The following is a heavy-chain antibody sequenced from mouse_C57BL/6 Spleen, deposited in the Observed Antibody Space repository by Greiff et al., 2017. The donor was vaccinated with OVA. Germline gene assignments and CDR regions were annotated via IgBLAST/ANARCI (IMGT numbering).Heavy chain of an antibody. J-gene: IGHJ4*01. CDR1: GYTFTDYY. V-gene: IGHV1-76*01. Sequence: QVQLKESGAELVRPGASVKLSCKASGYTFTDYYINWVKQRPGQGLEWIARMYPGSGNTYYNEKFKGKATLTAEKSSSTAYMQLSSLTSEDSAVYFCARRGYYGTHAMDYWGQGTSVAVSS. D-gene: IGHD1-1*01. CDR3: ARRGYYGTHAMDY. CDR2: MYPGSGNT.